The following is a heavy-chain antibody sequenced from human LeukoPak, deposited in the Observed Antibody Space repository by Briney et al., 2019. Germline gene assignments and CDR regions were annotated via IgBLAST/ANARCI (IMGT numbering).Heavy chain of an antibody. Sequence: SETLSLTCAVYGGSFSGYYWSWIRQPPGKGLEWIGEINHSGSTNYNPSLKRRVTISVDTSKNQFSLKLSSVTAADTAVYYCARGRGQLPHNWFDPWGQGTLVTVSS. D-gene: IGHD2-2*01. CDR1: GGSFSGYY. CDR3: ARGRGQLPHNWFDP. J-gene: IGHJ5*02. V-gene: IGHV4-34*01. CDR2: INHSGST.